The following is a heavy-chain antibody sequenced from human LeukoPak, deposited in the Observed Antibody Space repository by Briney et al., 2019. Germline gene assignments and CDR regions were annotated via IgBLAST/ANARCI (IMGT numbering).Heavy chain of an antibody. CDR2: IYTSGST. J-gene: IGHJ1*01. D-gene: IGHD3-22*01. CDR1: GGSISSGSYY. V-gene: IGHV4-61*02. CDR3: AGEYYDSSGYSSFQH. Sequence: SSQTLSLTCTVSGGSISSGSYYWSWIRQPAGKGLEWIGRIYTSGSTNYNPSLKSRVTISVDTSKNQFSLKLSSVTAADTAVYYCAGEYYDSSGYSSFQHWGQGTLVTVSS.